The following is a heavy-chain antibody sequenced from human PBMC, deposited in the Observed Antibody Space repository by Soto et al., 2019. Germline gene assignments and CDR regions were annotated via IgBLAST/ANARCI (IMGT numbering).Heavy chain of an antibody. CDR2: IIPIFGTA. V-gene: IGHV1-69*13. CDR3: ASFSSSGYYPGAFDI. D-gene: IGHD3-22*01. CDR1: GGTFSSYA. J-gene: IGHJ3*02. Sequence: ASVKVSCKASGGTFSSYAISWVRQAPGQGLERMGGIIPIFGTANYAQKFQGRVTITADESTSTAYMELSSLRSEDTAVYYCASFSSSGYYPGAFDIWGQGTMVTVSS.